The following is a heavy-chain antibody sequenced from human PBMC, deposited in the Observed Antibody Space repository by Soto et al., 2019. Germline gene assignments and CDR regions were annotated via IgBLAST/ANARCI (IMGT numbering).Heavy chain of an antibody. V-gene: IGHV1-69*02. Sequence: ASVKVSCKASGGTFSSYTISWVRQAPGQGLEWMGRIIPILGIANYAQKFQGRVTITEDKSTGTAYMELSSLRSEDTAVYYCATVTPYIYQDYYYYYGIDVRAQRTTVTGSS. CDR2: IIPILGIA. D-gene: IGHD1-20*01. CDR1: GGTFSSYT. J-gene: IGHJ6*02. CDR3: ATVTPYIYQDYYYYYGIDV.